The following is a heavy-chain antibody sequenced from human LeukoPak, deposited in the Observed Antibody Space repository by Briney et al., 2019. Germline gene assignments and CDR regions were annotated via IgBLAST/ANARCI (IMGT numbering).Heavy chain of an antibody. Sequence: SETLSLTCTVSGGSISSYYWSWIRQPPGKGLEWTGYIYYSGSTNYNPSLKSRVTISVDTSKNQFSLKLSSVTAADTAVYYCARHLWFGEEYFDYWGQGTLVTVSS. CDR2: IYYSGST. D-gene: IGHD3-10*01. CDR1: GGSISSYY. J-gene: IGHJ4*02. CDR3: ARHLWFGEEYFDY. V-gene: IGHV4-59*08.